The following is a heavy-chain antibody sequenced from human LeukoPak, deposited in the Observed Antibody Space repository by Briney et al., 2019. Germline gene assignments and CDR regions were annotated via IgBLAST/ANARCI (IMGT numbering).Heavy chain of an antibody. CDR2: IKEDGSKE. Sequence: GGSLRLSCAASGFTFSSNWMSWVRQAPGKGLEWVANIKEDGSKENYGDSVKGRFTISRDNAKNSLYLQMSSLRAEDTAVYYCARAYSWGQGTRVTVSS. CDR1: GFTFSSNW. D-gene: IGHD2-21*01. V-gene: IGHV3-7*04. J-gene: IGHJ5*02. CDR3: ARAYS.